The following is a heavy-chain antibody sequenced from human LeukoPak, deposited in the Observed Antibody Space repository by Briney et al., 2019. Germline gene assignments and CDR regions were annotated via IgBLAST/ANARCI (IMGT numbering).Heavy chain of an antibody. Sequence: SETLSLTCTVSGGSISSYYWSWIRQPAGKGLEWIGRIYTSGSTNYNPSLKSRVTMSVDTSKNQFSLKLSSVTAADTAVYYCARFYDYGPPEYGMDVWGQGTTVTVSS. CDR2: IYTSGST. CDR1: GGSISSYY. V-gene: IGHV4-4*07. J-gene: IGHJ6*02. D-gene: IGHD4-17*01. CDR3: ARFYDYGPPEYGMDV.